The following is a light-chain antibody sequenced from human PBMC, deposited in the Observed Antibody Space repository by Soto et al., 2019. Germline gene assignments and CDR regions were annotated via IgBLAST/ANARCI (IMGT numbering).Light chain of an antibody. CDR1: SSNIGINT. CDR2: NSD. V-gene: IGLV1-44*01. CDR3: AAWDDSLNGFVV. Sequence: QSVLTQPPSASGTPGQRVTVSCSGSSSNIGINTVNWYQHLPGTAPKLLIYNSDQRPSGVPDRISGSKSGTSASLAIGGLQSEDEADYYCAAWDDSLNGFVVFGTGTQLTVL. J-gene: IGLJ7*01.